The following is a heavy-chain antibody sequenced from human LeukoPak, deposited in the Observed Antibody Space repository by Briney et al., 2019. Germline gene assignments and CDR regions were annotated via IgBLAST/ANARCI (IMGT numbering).Heavy chain of an antibody. D-gene: IGHD5-18*01. Sequence: AGGSLRLSCAASGFTFSSYSMNWVRQAPGKGLEWVGRIKSKTDGGTTDYAAPVKGRFTISRDDSKNTLYLQMNSLKTEDTAVYYCTTGGRIQLWPYYYYYMDVWGKGTTVTVSS. CDR2: IKSKTDGGTT. V-gene: IGHV3-15*01. CDR1: GFTFSSYS. CDR3: TTGGRIQLWPYYYYYMDV. J-gene: IGHJ6*03.